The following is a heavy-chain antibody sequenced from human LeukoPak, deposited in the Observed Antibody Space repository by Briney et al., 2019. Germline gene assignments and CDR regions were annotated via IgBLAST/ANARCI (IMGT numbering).Heavy chain of an antibody. J-gene: IGHJ4*02. CDR3: ARDPVNYDFWSGYYFDY. D-gene: IGHD3-3*01. CDR2: INPNSGGT. CDR1: GYTLTWYY. V-gene: IGHV1-2*02. Sequence: ASVKVSCKASGYTLTWYYMHWVRQAPGQGLEWMGWINPNSGGTNYAQKFQGRVTMTRDTSISTAYMELSRLRSDDTAVYYCARDPVNYDFWSGYYFDYWGQGTLVTVSS.